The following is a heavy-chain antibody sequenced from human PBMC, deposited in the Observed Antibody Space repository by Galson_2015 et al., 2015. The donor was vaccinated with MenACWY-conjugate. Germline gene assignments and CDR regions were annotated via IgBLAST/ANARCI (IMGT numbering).Heavy chain of an antibody. J-gene: IGHJ4*02. V-gene: IGHV4-4*02. Sequence: SETLSLTCAVSGDSMSNSNWWSWVRQPPGKGLEWIGEVWHSGSTHYNPSLKSRVTISLDKSQNQFSLMVNSVTAADTAVYYCARVHCSSGSCFYFDYWGQGTLVTVSS. CDR2: VWHSGST. CDR1: GDSMSNSNW. D-gene: IGHD2-15*01. CDR3: ARVHCSSGSCFYFDY.